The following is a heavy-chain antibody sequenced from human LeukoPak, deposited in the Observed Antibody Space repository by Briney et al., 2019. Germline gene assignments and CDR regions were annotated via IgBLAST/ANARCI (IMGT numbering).Heavy chain of an antibody. CDR3: ARDGYCTSGSCYIDY. V-gene: IGHV3-7*01. Sequence: PGGSLRLSCAASGFTFSSYWMTWVRQAPGKGLEWVANTKQDGSEKYYVDSVKGRFTIFRDNAKNSLYLQMNSLRVEDTAIYYCARDGYCTSGSCYIDYWGQGTLVTISS. D-gene: IGHD2-15*01. J-gene: IGHJ4*02. CDR2: TKQDGSEK. CDR1: GFTFSSYW.